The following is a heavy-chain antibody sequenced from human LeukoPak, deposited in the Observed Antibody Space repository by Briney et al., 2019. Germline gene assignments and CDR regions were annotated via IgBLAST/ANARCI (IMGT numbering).Heavy chain of an antibody. CDR2: ISYDGSNK. CDR1: GFTFSSYA. J-gene: IGHJ4*02. V-gene: IGHV3-30*01. CDR3: ASSPAPYYFDY. Sequence: GRSLRLSCVASGFTFSSYAMRWVRQAPGKGLEWVAVISYDGSNKYYADSVKGRFTISRDNSKNTLYLQMNSLRAEDTAVYYCASSPAPYYFDYWGQGTLVTVSS.